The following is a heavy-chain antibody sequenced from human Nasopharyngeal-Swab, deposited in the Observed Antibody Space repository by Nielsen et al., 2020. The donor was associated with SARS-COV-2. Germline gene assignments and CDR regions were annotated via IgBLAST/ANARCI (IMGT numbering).Heavy chain of an antibody. D-gene: IGHD2-2*01. CDR3: ARDPLVPAASDAFDI. CDR2: IYYSGCT. J-gene: IGHJ3*02. V-gene: IGHV4-61*01. CDR1: GGSVSSGSYY. Sequence: GSLRLSCTVSGGSVSSGSYYWSWFRQPPGKGLEWICYIYYSGCTNYNPSLKSRVTISVDTSKNQFSLNLSSVTAADTAVYYCARDPLVPAASDAFDIWGQGTTVTVSS.